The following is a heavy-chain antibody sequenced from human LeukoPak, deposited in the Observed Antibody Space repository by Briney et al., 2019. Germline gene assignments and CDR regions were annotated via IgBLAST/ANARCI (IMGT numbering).Heavy chain of an antibody. V-gene: IGHV4-30-2*01. CDR2: IYHSGST. J-gene: IGHJ5*02. CDR1: GGSISSSSYY. CDR3: ARDQPQRITIFGVLKGGWFDP. Sequence: PSETLSLTCTVSGGSISSSSYYWGWIRQPPGKGLEWIGYIYHSGSTYYNPSLKSRVTISVDRSKNQFSLKLSSVTAADTAVYYCARDQPQRITIFGVLKGGWFDPWGQGTLVTVSS. D-gene: IGHD3-3*01.